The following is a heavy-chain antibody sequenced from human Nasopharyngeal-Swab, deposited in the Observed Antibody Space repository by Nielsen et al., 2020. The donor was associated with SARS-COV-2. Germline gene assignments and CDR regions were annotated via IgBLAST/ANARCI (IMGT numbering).Heavy chain of an antibody. CDR1: GFSVTSHC. CDR2: IWYDGTNK. Sequence: GGSLTLSCKASGFSVTSHCMHWVRQAPGKGLDWVAVIWYDGTNKFYADSVKGRFTISRDNSKNTLYLQMNSLRAEDTAMYYCHLSSGYDGYINYWGQGTLVTVSS. V-gene: IGHV3-33*01. J-gene: IGHJ4*02. CDR3: HLSSGYDGYINY. D-gene: IGHD3-22*01.